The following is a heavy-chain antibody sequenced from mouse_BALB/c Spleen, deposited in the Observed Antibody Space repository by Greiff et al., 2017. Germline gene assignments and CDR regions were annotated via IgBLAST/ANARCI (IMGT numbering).Heavy chain of an antibody. CDR1: GFTFNTYA. CDR2: IRSKSNNYAT. CDR3: VRRRITSSSYWYFDV. V-gene: IGHV10-1*02. D-gene: IGHD2-4*01. J-gene: IGHJ1*01. Sequence: EVHLVESGGGLVQPKGSLKLSCAASGFTFNTYAMNWVRQAPGKGLEWVARIRSKSNNYATYYADSVKDRFTISRDDSQSMLYLQMNNLKTEDTAMYYCVRRRITSSSYWYFDVWGAGTTVTVSS.